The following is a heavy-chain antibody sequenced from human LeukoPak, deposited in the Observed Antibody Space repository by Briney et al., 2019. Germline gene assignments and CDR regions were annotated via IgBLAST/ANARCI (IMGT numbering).Heavy chain of an antibody. D-gene: IGHD3-22*01. CDR1: GFTFSDYY. CDR2: ISSSGSTI. J-gene: IGHJ4*02. Sequence: GGSLRLSCAASGFTFSDYYMSWIRQAPGKGLEWVSYISSSGSTIYYADSVKGRFTISRDNAKNSLYLQMNSLRAEDTAVYYCARAPTYYYDSSGYYIHWGQGTLVTVSS. V-gene: IGHV3-11*01. CDR3: ARAPTYYYDSSGYYIH.